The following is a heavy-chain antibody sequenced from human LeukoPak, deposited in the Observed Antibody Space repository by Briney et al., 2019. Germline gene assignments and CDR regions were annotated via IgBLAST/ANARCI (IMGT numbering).Heavy chain of an antibody. Sequence: GGSLRLSCAASGFTYSTYEMNWVRQAPGKGLEWVSYISSSGGTIYYADSVKGRFTISRDNAKNSLYLQMNSLRVEDTALYYCASGAQSDYWGQGTLVTVSS. CDR1: GFTYSTYE. J-gene: IGHJ4*02. V-gene: IGHV3-48*03. CDR2: ISSSGGTI. D-gene: IGHD1-26*01. CDR3: ASGAQSDY.